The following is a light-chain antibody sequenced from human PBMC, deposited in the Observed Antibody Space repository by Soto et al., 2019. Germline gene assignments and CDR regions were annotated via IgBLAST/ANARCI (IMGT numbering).Light chain of an antibody. Sequence: QLVLTQPASVSGSPGQSITISCTGSSSDVGSNNFVSWYQQHPGKAPQFMIYEGSKRPPGISNRFSGSKSGNTASLTISGLQAEDEADYYCCSYAGTTSFVFGGGTKVTVL. CDR3: CSYAGTTSFV. V-gene: IGLV2-23*01. CDR2: EGS. J-gene: IGLJ3*02. CDR1: SSDVGSNNF.